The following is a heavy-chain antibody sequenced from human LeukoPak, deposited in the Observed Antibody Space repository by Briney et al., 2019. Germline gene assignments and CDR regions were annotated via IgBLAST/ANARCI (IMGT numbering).Heavy chain of an antibody. D-gene: IGHD6-19*01. CDR1: GFTFSNAW. Sequence: GGSLRLSCAASGFTFSNAWMNWVRQAPGKGLEWVSYISSSSSTIYYADSVKGRFTISRDTAKNSLYLQMNSLRDEDTAVYYCARDTFSVAEQDDAFDIWGQGTMVTVSS. V-gene: IGHV3-48*02. CDR3: ARDTFSVAEQDDAFDI. J-gene: IGHJ3*02. CDR2: ISSSSSTI.